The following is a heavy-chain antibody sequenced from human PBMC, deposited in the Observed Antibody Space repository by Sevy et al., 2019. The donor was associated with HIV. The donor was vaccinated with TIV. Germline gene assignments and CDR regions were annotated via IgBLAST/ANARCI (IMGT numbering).Heavy chain of an antibody. D-gene: IGHD5-12*01. V-gene: IGHV4-4*07. J-gene: IGHJ3*02. CDR3: ARERRGYKTFHI. CDR1: GGSISSYF. CDR2: IYTSGST. Sequence: SETLSLTCTVSGGSISSYFWSWIRQPAGKGLEWIGRIYTSGSTNSNPSLKSRVTMSVDTSKNQFSLKLTSVTAADTAFYYCARERRGYKTFHIWGQGTMVTVSS.